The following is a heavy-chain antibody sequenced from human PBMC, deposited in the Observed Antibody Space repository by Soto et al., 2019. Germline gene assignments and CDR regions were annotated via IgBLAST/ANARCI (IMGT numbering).Heavy chain of an antibody. V-gene: IGHV3-73*02. CDR3: TRPLTGAYDGDYFDY. D-gene: IGHD1-1*01. CDR2: IRSKANSYAT. Sequence: EVQLVESGGGLVQPGGSLKLSCAASGFTFSGSTMHWVRQASGKGLEWVGRIRSKANSYATAYAASVKGRFTISRDDSNNTAYLQMNSLKTEDTAVYFCTRPLTGAYDGDYFDYWGQGTLVTVSS. J-gene: IGHJ4*02. CDR1: GFTFSGST.